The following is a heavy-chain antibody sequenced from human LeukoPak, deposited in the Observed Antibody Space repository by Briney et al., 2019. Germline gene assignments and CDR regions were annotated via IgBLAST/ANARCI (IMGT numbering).Heavy chain of an antibody. CDR1: GFTFSSYG. D-gene: IGHD3-22*01. CDR3: AKVYDSSGYYSPVDY. J-gene: IGHJ4*02. Sequence: PGRSLRLSCAASGFTFSSYGMHWVRQAPGKGLEWVAFIRYDGSNKYYADSVKGRFTISRDNSKNTLYLQMNSLRAEDTAVYYCAKVYDSSGYYSPVDYWGQGTLVTVSS. V-gene: IGHV3-30*02. CDR2: IRYDGSNK.